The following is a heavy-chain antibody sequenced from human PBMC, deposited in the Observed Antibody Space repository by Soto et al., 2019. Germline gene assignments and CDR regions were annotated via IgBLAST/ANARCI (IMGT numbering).Heavy chain of an antibody. V-gene: IGHV1-2*02. CDR3: ATSTHNYDILPGYYLSPSAFDY. CDR1: GYTFTGYY. Sequence: ASVKVSCKASGYTFTGYYMHWVRQAPGQGLEWMGWINPNSGGTNYAQKFQGRVTMTRDTSISTAYMELSRLRSEDTAVYYCATSTHNYDILPGYYLSPSAFDYWGQGTLVTVYS. D-gene: IGHD3-9*01. J-gene: IGHJ4*02. CDR2: INPNSGGT.